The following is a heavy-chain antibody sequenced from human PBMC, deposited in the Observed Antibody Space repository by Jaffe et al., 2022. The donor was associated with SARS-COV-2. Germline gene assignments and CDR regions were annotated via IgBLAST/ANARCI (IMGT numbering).Heavy chain of an antibody. V-gene: IGHV4-59*02. D-gene: IGHD2-8*01. CDR2: FYYTGKT. CDR1: GGSVSSYY. Sequence: QVQLQESGPGLVKPSETLSLTCTVSGGSVSSYYWNWIRQPPGKGLEWLGYFYYTGKTNYNPSLQSRVTISVDTSKNQFSLKLSSVTAADTAVYYCARVGGYCTNGVCYEPWFDPWGQGTLVTVSS. J-gene: IGHJ5*02. CDR3: ARVGGYCTNGVCYEPWFDP.